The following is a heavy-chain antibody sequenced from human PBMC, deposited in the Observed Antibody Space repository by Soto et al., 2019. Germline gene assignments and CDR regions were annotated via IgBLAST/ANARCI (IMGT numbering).Heavy chain of an antibody. Sequence: GESLKISCKGSGYSFTSYWIGWVRQMPGKGLEWMGIIYPGDSDTRYSPSFQGQVTISADKSISTAYLQWSSLKASDTAMYYCASLGYSGYDRYYYYGMDVWGQGNTVTVSS. CDR2: IYPGDSDT. CDR3: ASLGYSGYDRYYYYGMDV. CDR1: GYSFTSYW. V-gene: IGHV5-51*01. J-gene: IGHJ6*02. D-gene: IGHD5-12*01.